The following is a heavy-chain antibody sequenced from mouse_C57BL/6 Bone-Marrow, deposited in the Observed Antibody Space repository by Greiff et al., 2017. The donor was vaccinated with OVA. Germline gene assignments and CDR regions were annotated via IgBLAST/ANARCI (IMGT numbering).Heavy chain of an antibody. CDR3: ATFNYYGSSYWYFDV. Sequence: VQLQQSGPGLVQPSQSLSITCTVSGFSLTSYGVHWVRQSPGKGLEWLGVIWRGGSTDYNAAFMSRLSITKDNSKSHVFFKMNSLQADDTAIYYCATFNYYGSSYWYFDVWGTGTTVTVSS. V-gene: IGHV2-5*01. D-gene: IGHD1-1*01. CDR1: GFSLTSYG. CDR2: IWRGGST. J-gene: IGHJ1*03.